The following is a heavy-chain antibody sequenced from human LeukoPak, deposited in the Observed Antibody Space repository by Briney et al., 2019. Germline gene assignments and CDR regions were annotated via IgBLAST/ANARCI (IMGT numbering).Heavy chain of an antibody. D-gene: IGHD1-1*01. CDR2: IYYSGST. V-gene: IGHV4-59*01. J-gene: IGHJ3*02. CDR3: ARDKGGTTGTTWGYDAFDI. Sequence: SETLSLTCTVSGGSISGYYWSWIRQPPGKGLEWIGYIYYSGSTNYNPSLKSRVTISVDTSKNQFSLKLSSVTAANRAVYYCARDKGGTTGTTWGYDAFDIWGQGTMVTVSS. CDR1: GGSISGYY.